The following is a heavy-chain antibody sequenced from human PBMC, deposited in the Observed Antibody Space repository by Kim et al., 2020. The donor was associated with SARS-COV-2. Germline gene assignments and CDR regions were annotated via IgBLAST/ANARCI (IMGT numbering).Heavy chain of an antibody. CDR2: INHSGST. Sequence: SETLSLTCAVYGGSFSGYYWSWIRQPPGKGLDWIGEINHSGSTNYNPSLKSRVTISVDTSKNQFSLKLSSVTAADTAVYYCARGSTIFGVVTNWFDPWG. V-gene: IGHV4-34*01. D-gene: IGHD3-3*01. J-gene: IGHJ5*02. CDR3: ARGSTIFGVVTNWFDP. CDR1: GGSFSGYY.